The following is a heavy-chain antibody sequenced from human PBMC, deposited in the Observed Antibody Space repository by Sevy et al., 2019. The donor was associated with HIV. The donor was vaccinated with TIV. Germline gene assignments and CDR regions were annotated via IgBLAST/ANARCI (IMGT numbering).Heavy chain of an antibody. V-gene: IGHV3-23*01. CDR2: ISGSGGST. Sequence: GGSLRLSCAASGFTFSSYAMSWVRQAPGKGLEWVSAISGSGGSTYYADSVKGRFTISRDNSKNTLYLQMNSLRAEDTAVYYCAKVGSDFWSGYHMEGGFDYWGQGTLVTVSS. D-gene: IGHD3-3*01. J-gene: IGHJ4*02. CDR3: AKVGSDFWSGYHMEGGFDY. CDR1: GFTFSSYA.